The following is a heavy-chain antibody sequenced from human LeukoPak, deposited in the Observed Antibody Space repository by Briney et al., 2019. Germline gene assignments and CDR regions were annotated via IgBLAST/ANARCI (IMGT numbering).Heavy chain of an antibody. CDR1: GGSISSSSYY. J-gene: IGHJ5*02. Sequence: SETLSLTCTVSGGSISSSSYYWGWVRQPPGKGLEWIGSIYYSGSTYYNPSLTSRVTISIDSSKNQFSLKLSSVTAADTAVYYWLDHDYGDYGCFDPGGQGNLVPVSS. CDR3: LDHDYGDYGCFDP. D-gene: IGHD4-17*01. V-gene: IGHV4-39*07. CDR2: IYYSGST.